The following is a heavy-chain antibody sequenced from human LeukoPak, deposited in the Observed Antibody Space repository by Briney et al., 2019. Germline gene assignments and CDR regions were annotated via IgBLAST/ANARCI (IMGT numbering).Heavy chain of an antibody. Sequence: PGGSLRLSCAASGFTFSSYSMNWVRQPPGKGLEWIGSIYYSGSTYYNPSLKSRVTISVDTSKNQFSLKLSSVTAADTAVYYCARHGHEARWTGLGYFDYWGQGTLVTVSS. CDR3: ARHGHEARWTGLGYFDY. D-gene: IGHD3/OR15-3a*01. CDR1: GFTFSSYSMN. V-gene: IGHV4-39*01. J-gene: IGHJ4*02. CDR2: IYYSGST.